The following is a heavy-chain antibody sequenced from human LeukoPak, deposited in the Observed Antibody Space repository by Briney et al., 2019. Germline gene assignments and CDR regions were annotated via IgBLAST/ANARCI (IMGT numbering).Heavy chain of an antibody. Sequence: PGGSLRLSCAASGFTFSHHVISWVRQAPGKGLEWVANINEDGREKYYVDSVKGRFTISRDSAKKSLYLQMNSLRAEDTAVYYCARDHWLYYEPSPLDYWGQGTLVTVSS. D-gene: IGHD3-22*01. J-gene: IGHJ4*02. V-gene: IGHV3-7*01. CDR1: GFTFSHHV. CDR2: INEDGREK. CDR3: ARDHWLYYEPSPLDY.